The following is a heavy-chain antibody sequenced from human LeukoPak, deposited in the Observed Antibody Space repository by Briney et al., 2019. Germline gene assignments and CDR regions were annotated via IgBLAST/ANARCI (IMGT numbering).Heavy chain of an antibody. Sequence: GASVKVSCKASGYTFTSYAMHWVRQAPGQRLEWMGWINAGNGNTKYSQKFQGRVTITRDTSASTAYMELSSLRSEDTAVYYCARELPVGPTVRFRGYYGMDVWGQGTTVTVSS. D-gene: IGHD3-3*01. J-gene: IGHJ6*02. CDR1: GYTFTSYA. CDR3: ARELPVGPTVRFRGYYGMDV. CDR2: INAGNGNT. V-gene: IGHV1-3*01.